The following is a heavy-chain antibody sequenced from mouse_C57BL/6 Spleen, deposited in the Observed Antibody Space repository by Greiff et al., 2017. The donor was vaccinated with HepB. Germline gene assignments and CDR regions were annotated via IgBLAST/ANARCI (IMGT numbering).Heavy chain of an antibody. Sequence: EVQLQQSGAELVRPGASVKLSCTASGFNIKDYYMHWVKQRPEQGLEWIGRIDPEDGDTEYAPKFQGKATMTVDTSSNTAYLQLSSLTSEDTAVYYCTSYYGSSAWFAYWGQGTLVTVSA. CDR2: IDPEDGDT. D-gene: IGHD1-1*01. CDR3: TSYYGSSAWFAY. J-gene: IGHJ3*01. CDR1: GFNIKDYY. V-gene: IGHV14-1*01.